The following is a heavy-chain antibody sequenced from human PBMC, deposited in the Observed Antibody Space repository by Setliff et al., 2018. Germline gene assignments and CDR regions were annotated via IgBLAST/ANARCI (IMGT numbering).Heavy chain of an antibody. V-gene: IGHV4-34*01. CDR3: AGGAFGSRWYVRPWFDP. Sequence: SETLSLTCAVYGDSFSGYFWTWIRQPPGKGLEWIGDIDQSGSTNYNPSLKSRLTISVDTSKNQFSLSLSSVTAADTAVYYCAGGAFGSRWYVRPWFDPWGQGTLVPSPQ. D-gene: IGHD6-13*01. CDR1: GDSFSGYF. J-gene: IGHJ5*02. CDR2: IDQSGST.